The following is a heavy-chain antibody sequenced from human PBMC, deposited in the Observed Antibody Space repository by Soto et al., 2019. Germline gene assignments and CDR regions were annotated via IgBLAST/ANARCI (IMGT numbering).Heavy chain of an antibody. CDR2: IYYSGTT. J-gene: IGHJ1*01. Sequence: PSETLSLTCTVSGASISSGGYYWSWIRQHPGKGLEWIGYIYYSGTTYYNPSLKSRLTISLDTSRNQFSLELNSVSAADTAVYDCARAESSGYTFEHRAQRTLVTVSS. CDR1: GASISSGGYY. V-gene: IGHV4-31*03. D-gene: IGHD3-22*01. CDR3: ARAESSGYTFEH.